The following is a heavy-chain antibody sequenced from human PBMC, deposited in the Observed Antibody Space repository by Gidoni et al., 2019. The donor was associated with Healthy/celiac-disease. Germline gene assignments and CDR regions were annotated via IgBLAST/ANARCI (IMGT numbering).Heavy chain of an antibody. Sequence: EVQLVESGGGLVKPGGSLRLSCAASGFTFSSYSMNWVRQAPGKGLEWVSSISSSSSYIYYADSVKGRFTISRDNAKNSLYLQMNSLRAEDTAVYYCARAGDCGGDCYIDYWGQGTLVTVSS. CDR1: GFTFSSYS. CDR3: ARAGDCGGDCYIDY. CDR2: ISSSSSYI. D-gene: IGHD2-21*01. V-gene: IGHV3-21*01. J-gene: IGHJ4*02.